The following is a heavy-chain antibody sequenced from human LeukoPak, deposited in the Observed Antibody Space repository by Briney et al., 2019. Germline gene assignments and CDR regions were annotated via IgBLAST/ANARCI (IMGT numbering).Heavy chain of an antibody. CDR1: GYSFTNYW. V-gene: IGHV5-51*01. Sequence: GESLKISCKGSGYSFTNYWIGWVRHMPGKGLEWMGIFYPADSDTRYNPSFQGQVTFSADKSISTAFLQWSSLEASDTAMYFCARHSTLGYCSTTSCRTPFDVWGQGTMVTVSS. CDR2: FYPADSDT. J-gene: IGHJ3*01. D-gene: IGHD2-2*01. CDR3: ARHSTLGYCSTTSCRTPFDV.